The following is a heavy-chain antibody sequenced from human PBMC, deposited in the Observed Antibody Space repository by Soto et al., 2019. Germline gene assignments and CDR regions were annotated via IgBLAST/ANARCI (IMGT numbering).Heavy chain of an antibody. Sequence: QVQLQESGPGLVKPSQTLSLTCTVSGDSISSDGYYWSWIRQHPGKGLEWIGYIYHSGNTYYNPSLKSRVTISADTSKNQVSLKVSSVTAADTAVYYCAREAAVEGMDVCGQGTTVTVS. CDR2: IYHSGNT. J-gene: IGHJ6*02. CDR3: AREAAVEGMDV. D-gene: IGHD2-15*01. CDR1: GDSISSDGYY. V-gene: IGHV4-31*03.